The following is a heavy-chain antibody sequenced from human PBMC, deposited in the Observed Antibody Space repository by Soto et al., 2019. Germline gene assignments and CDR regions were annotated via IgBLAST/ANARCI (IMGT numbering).Heavy chain of an antibody. CDR3: ARAGVYYYYYMDV. J-gene: IGHJ6*03. CDR2: IYYSGST. V-gene: IGHV4-59*01. Sequence: PSETLSLTCTVSGGSISSYYWSWIRQPPGKGLECIGYIYYSGSTNYNPSLKSRVTISVDTSKNQFSPKLSSVTAADTAVYYCARAGVYYYYYMDVWGKGTTVTVSS. D-gene: IGHD3-3*01. CDR1: GGSISSYY.